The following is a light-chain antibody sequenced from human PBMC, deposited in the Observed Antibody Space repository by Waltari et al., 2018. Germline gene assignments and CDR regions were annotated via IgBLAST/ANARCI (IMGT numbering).Light chain of an antibody. CDR2: GAS. V-gene: IGKV3-20*01. CDR3: QHYVRLPAT. Sequence: EIVLTQSPGTLSLSPGERATLSCRASQRVRGSLAWYQQKAGQAPRLLIYGASSRATGIADRFSGSGSGTDCSLTISRLEPEDFAVYYCQHYVRLPATFGQGTKVEI. J-gene: IGKJ1*01. CDR1: QRVRGS.